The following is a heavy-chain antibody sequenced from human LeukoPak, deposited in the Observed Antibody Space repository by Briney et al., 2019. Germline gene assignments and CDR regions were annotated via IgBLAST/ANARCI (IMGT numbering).Heavy chain of an antibody. J-gene: IGHJ4*02. CDR1: GFTLRSYT. CDR2: IGISSNKI. CDR3: ARVAPYYGGNSGFDY. V-gene: IGHV3-21*01. Sequence: GALRLSCAASGFTLRSYTMNWVRQAPGKGLEWVSSIGISSNKIYYADSVKGRFIISRDNAKNSVYLQMNSLRAEDTAVYYCARVAPYYGGNSGFDYWGQGTLVTVSS. D-gene: IGHD4-23*01.